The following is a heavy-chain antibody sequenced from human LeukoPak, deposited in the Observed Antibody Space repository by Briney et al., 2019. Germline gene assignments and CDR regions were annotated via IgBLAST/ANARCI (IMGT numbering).Heavy chain of an antibody. Sequence: SETLSLTCTVSGYSISSGYYWGWIRQPPGKGLEWTGYIYYSGSTNYNPSLKSRVTISVDTSKNQFSLKLSPVTAADTAVYYCAHTNSGSYYALDYWGQGTLVTVSS. CDR2: IYYSGST. V-gene: IGHV4-38-2*02. D-gene: IGHD1-26*01. CDR3: AHTNSGSYYALDY. CDR1: GYSISSGYY. J-gene: IGHJ4*02.